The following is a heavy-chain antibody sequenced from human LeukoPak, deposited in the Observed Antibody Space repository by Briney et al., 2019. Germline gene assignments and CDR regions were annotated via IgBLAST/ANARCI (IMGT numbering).Heavy chain of an antibody. CDR3: ARAGYTISSYRFDY. D-gene: IGHD3-16*02. J-gene: IGHJ4*02. CDR1: GGSISSYW. CDR2: IYTTGRT. Sequence: SETLSLNCSVSGGSISSYWWSWIRQPAGKGLEFIGRIYTTGRTNYNPSLKSRVSMSVDTSKNKFPLELRSVTAADTAVYFCARAGYTISSYRFDYWGQGALVTVSS. V-gene: IGHV4-4*07.